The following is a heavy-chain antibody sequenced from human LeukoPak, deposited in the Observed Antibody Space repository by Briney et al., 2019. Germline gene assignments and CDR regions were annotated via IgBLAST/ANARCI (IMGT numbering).Heavy chain of an antibody. J-gene: IGHJ4*02. CDR2: ISNRGFST. CDR1: GFNLRDHY. V-gene: IGHV3-11*01. CDR3: ARNKRRFDQ. Sequence: GGSLRLSCSASGFNLRDHYMSWIRQTPGGGLYWVSYISNRGFSTYYADSVKGRFTISRDNTKNSLYLEMQSLRAEDTAIYYCARNKRRFDQWGQGTVVTVSS.